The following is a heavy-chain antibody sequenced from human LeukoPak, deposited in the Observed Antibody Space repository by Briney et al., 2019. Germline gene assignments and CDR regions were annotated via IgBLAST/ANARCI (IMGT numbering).Heavy chain of an antibody. D-gene: IGHD2-21*01. Sequence: GGSLRLSCAASGFTFSNYWMTWVRQAPGKGLEWVANIKEDGSGKYYVDPVKGRFTISRDNAKNSLYLQMNSLRAEDTAVYFCAREDTVAILSHWGQGTLVTVSA. CDR2: IKEDGSGK. J-gene: IGHJ4*02. V-gene: IGHV3-7*01. CDR3: AREDTVAILSH. CDR1: GFTFSNYW.